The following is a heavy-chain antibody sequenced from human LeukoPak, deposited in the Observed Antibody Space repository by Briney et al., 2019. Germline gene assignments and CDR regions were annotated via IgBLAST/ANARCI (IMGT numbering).Heavy chain of an antibody. CDR1: GGTFSSYA. J-gene: IGHJ5*02. CDR2: IIPIFGTA. CDR3: ARVSSGSLGFDP. D-gene: IGHD1-26*01. V-gene: IGHV1-69*13. Sequence: ASVKVSCKASGGTFSSYAISWVRQAPGQGLEWMGGIIPIFGTANYAQKFQGRVTITAAESKSTAYMELSMLRSEATAVYYCARVSSGSLGFDPWGQGTLVTVSS.